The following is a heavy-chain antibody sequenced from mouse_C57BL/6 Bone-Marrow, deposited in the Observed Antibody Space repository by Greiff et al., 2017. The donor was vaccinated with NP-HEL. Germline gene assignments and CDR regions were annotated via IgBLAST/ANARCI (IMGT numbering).Heavy chain of an antibody. CDR1: GYTFTSYW. CDR3: ARSPYYYGGGY. J-gene: IGHJ3*01. D-gene: IGHD1-1*01. Sequence: QVQLPQPGAELVMPGASVKLSCKASGYTFTSYWMHWVKQRPGQGLEWIGEIDTSDSYTNYNQKFKGKSTLTVAKSSSTAYMQLSSLTSEDSAVYYCARSPYYYGGGYWGKGTLVTVAA. V-gene: IGHV1-69*01. CDR2: IDTSDSYT.